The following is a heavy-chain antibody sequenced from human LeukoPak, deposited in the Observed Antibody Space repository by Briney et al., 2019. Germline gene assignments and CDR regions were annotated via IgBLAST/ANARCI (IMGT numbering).Heavy chain of an antibody. CDR1: GYTFTSHT. J-gene: IGHJ6*02. Sequence: ASVKVSCKASGYTFTSHTIAWVRQAPGQGLEWLGYNGNTNYAQKVQGRVTMTTDTSTGTAYMELRSLRSDDTAVYYCASSSWYLADYYYYGMDVWGQGTTVTVSS. D-gene: IGHD6-13*01. V-gene: IGHV1-18*01. CDR3: ASSSWYLADYYYYGMDV. CDR2: NGNT.